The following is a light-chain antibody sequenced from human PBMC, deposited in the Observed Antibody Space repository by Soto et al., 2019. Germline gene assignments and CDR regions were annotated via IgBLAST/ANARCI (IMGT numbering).Light chain of an antibody. CDR1: QRMSSW. CDR2: KAS. V-gene: IGKV1-5*03. J-gene: IGKJ5*01. Sequence: DLQMNQSPSTQSASVGDRVTTIFRASQRMSSWLAWYPQKPGKAPKLLIYKASSLESGVPSRFSGSGSGTEFTLTISSLQPDDFATYYCQQYKGLILFGQGTRPETK. CDR3: QQYKGLIL.